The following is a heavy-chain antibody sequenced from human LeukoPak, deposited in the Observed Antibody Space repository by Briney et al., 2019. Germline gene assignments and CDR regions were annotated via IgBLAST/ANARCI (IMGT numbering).Heavy chain of an antibody. D-gene: IGHD3-16*01. J-gene: IGHJ6*03. CDR1: GYTFTSYG. CDR3: ARRSYLSGLYYYYYTDV. Sequence: ASVKVSCKASGYTFTSYGISWVRQAPGQGLEWMGWISAYNGNTNYAQKLQGRVTMTTDTSTSTAYMELRSLRSDDTAVYYCARRSYLSGLYYYYYTDVWGKGTTVTVSS. V-gene: IGHV1-18*01. CDR2: ISAYNGNT.